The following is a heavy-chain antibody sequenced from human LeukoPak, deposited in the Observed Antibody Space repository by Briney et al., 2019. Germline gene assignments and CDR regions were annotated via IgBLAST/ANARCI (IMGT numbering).Heavy chain of an antibody. J-gene: IGHJ4*02. CDR3: ARSHCIATSCYLSPDY. CDR2: IYYSGAT. CDR1: GGSVTSHY. V-gene: IGHV4-59*02. Sequence: SETLSLTCTVTGGSVTSHYWNWIRQSPGKGLEWIGYIYYSGATNYSPSLKGRVTISIDTSKNQFSLRLISVTAADTAVYYCARSHCIATSCYLSPDYWGQGTLVAVSS. D-gene: IGHD2-2*01.